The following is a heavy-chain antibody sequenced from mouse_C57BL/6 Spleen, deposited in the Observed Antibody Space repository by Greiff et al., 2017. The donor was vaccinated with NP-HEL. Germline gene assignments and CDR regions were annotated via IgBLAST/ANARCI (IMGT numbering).Heavy chain of an antibody. V-gene: IGHV1-55*01. J-gene: IGHJ4*01. Sequence: VQLQQPGAELVKPGASVKMSCKASGYTFTSYWITWVKQRPGQGLEWIGDIYPGSGSTNYNEKFKSKATLTVDKSSSTAYMQLSSLTSEESAVYYCARKGNYDAMDYWGQGTSVTVSS. CDR2: IYPGSGST. CDR3: ARKGNYDAMDY. CDR1: GYTFTSYW.